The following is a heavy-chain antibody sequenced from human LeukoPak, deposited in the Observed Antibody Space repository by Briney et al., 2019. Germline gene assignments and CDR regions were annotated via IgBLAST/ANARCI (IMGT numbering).Heavy chain of an antibody. V-gene: IGHV3-23*01. J-gene: IGHJ3*02. CDR1: GFTFGDYT. CDR3: AKVVYYYGSGVIDAFDI. CDR2: ISGSGGST. Sequence: PGRSLRLSCSASGFTFGDYTVSWVRQAPGKGLEWVSAISGSGGSTYYADSVKGRFTISRDNSKNTLYLQMNSLRAEDTAVYYCAKVVYYYGSGVIDAFDIWGQGTMVTVSS. D-gene: IGHD3-10*01.